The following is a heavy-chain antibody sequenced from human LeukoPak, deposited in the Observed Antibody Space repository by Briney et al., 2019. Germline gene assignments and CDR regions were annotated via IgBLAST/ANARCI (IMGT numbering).Heavy chain of an antibody. V-gene: IGHV3-48*04. D-gene: IGHD1-7*01. CDR2: ISATGGTI. CDR1: GFTFSSNG. J-gene: IGHJ6*03. Sequence: PGGSLRLSCAASGFTFSSNGMNWVRQAPGKGLEWVSYISATGGTIYYADSVKGRFTISRDNAKNSLYLQMNSLRAEDTAVYYCARAIITGTTWGPDYMDVWGKGTTVTVSS. CDR3: ARAIITGTTWGPDYMDV.